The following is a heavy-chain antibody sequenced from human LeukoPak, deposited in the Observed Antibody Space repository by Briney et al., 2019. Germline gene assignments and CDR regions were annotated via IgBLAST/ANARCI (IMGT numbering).Heavy chain of an antibody. CDR1: GFTFSSYT. CDR3: ARGGYQPYYYMDV. CDR2: ISSSSGYI. V-gene: IGHV3-21*01. D-gene: IGHD2-2*01. Sequence: GGSLRLSCAASGFTFSSYTMNWVRQAPGKGLEWVSSISSSSGYIFYADSVKGRFTISRDNSKNIVYLQMDSLRVDDTALYYCARGGYQPYYYMDVWGTGTTVTVSS. J-gene: IGHJ6*03.